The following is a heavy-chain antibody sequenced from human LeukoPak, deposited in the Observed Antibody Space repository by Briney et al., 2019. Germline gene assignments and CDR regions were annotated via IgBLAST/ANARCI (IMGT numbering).Heavy chain of an antibody. V-gene: IGHV4-61*02. CDR2: IYTSGST. J-gene: IGHJ3*02. CDR1: GGSISSGSYY. CDR3: ARAPLGGGPIDAFDI. D-gene: IGHD1-26*01. Sequence: PSETLSLTCTVSGGSISSGSYYWSWIRQPAGKGLEWIGRIYTSGSTNYNPSLKSRVTISVDTSQNQFSLKLSSVTAAATAVYYCARAPLGGGPIDAFDIWGQGTMVTVSS.